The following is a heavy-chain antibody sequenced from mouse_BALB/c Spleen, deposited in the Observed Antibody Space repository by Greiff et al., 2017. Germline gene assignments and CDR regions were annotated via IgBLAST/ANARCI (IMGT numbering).Heavy chain of an antibody. D-gene: IGHD2-1*01. J-gene: IGHJ4*01. CDR1: GYAFSSPW. CDR3: ARWGGNYARGAMEY. CDR2: IYPGDGDT. V-gene: IGHV1-82*01. Sequence: QVQLQQSGPELVKPGASVQISCKASGYAFSSPWMHWVKQRPGQGLEWIGRIYPGDGDTNYNGKFKGKATLAADKSSSAAYMQLSNRNAVDSAVYFWARWGGNYARGAMEYWGQGTSVTVSS.